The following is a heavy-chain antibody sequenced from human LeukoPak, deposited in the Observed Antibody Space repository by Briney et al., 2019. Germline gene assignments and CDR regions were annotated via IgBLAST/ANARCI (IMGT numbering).Heavy chain of an antibody. CDR2: ISWNSGSI. CDR3: AKDLDV. V-gene: IGHV3-9*01. Sequence: PGRSLRLSCAASGFTFDDYAMHWVRQAPGKGLEWVSGISWNSGSISYADSVKGRFTISRDNSKNTLYLQMNSLRAEDTAVYYCAKDLDVWGKGTTVTISS. J-gene: IGHJ6*04. CDR1: GFTFDDYA.